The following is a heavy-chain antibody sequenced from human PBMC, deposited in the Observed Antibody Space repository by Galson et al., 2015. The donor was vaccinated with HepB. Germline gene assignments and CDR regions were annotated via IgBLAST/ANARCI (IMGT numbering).Heavy chain of an antibody. Sequence: SVKVSCKASGYTFTNYYIHWVRQAPGQGLEWMGRINPNNGGTNYAQKFQGRVTLTRDTSINTAYMELSRLTSDDTAVYFCARVDNSWYDALGYWGQGTLVIVSS. CDR2: INPNNGGT. D-gene: IGHD6-13*01. J-gene: IGHJ4*02. V-gene: IGHV1-2*06. CDR1: GYTFTNYY. CDR3: ARVDNSWYDALGY.